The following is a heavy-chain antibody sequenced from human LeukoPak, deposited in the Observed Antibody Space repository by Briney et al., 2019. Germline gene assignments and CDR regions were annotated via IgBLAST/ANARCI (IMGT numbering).Heavy chain of an antibody. CDR1: GFIVSGDF. CDR3: ARDAPYYGDYAGFDY. CDR2: INSDGSST. J-gene: IGHJ4*02. V-gene: IGHV3-74*01. D-gene: IGHD4-17*01. Sequence: GGSLRLSCAASGFIVSGDFMSWVRQAPGKGLEWVSRINSDGSSTSYADSVKGRFTISRDNAKNTLYLQMNSLRAEDTAVYYCARDAPYYGDYAGFDYWGQGTLVTVSS.